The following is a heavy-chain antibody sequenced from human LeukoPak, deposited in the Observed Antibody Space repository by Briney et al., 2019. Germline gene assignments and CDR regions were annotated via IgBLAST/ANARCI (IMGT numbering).Heavy chain of an antibody. CDR3: ARTNYYDSSGYYYRWFDP. CDR1: GGSISSYY. V-gene: IGHV4-59*08. Sequence: SETLSLTCTVSGGSISSYYWSWIRQPPGKGLEWIGYIYYSGSTNYNPSLKSRVTISVDTSKNQFSLKLSSVTAADTAVYYCARTNYYDSSGYYYRWFDPWGQGTLVTVSS. CDR2: IYYSGST. J-gene: IGHJ5*02. D-gene: IGHD3-22*01.